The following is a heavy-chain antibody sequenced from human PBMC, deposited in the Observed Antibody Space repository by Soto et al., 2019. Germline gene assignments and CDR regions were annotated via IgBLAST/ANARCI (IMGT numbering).Heavy chain of an antibody. V-gene: IGHV3-30*18. CDR3: AKEYCGGDCPNAYFDY. CDR2: ISYDGSNK. J-gene: IGHJ4*02. Sequence: VGSLRLSCGASGFTFSSYGVHWVRQAPGKGLEWVAVISYDGSNKYYADSVKGRFTISRDNSKNTLYLQMNSLRAEDTAVYYCAKEYCGGDCPNAYFDYWGQGTLVTVSS. D-gene: IGHD2-21*02. CDR1: GFTFSSYG.